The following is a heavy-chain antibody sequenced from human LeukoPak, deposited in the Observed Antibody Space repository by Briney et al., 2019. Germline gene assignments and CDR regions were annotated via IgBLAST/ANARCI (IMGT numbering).Heavy chain of an antibody. Sequence: GGSLRLPCAASGFNFGSYSMTWVRQAPGKGLGWVSVISADSATTFYADSVKGRFTISRDNAKNTVFLQMSSLRAEDTALYYCARKSASGNYPLDYWGQGTLVTVSS. CDR2: ISADSATT. V-gene: IGHV3-23*01. CDR3: ARKSASGNYPLDY. D-gene: IGHD3-10*01. J-gene: IGHJ4*02. CDR1: GFNFGSYS.